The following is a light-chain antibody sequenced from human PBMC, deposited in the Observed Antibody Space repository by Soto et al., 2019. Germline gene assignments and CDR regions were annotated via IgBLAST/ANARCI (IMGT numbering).Light chain of an antibody. CDR1: QSVRTN. CDR3: QQYNDWPPLT. Sequence: IVMTQSPATLSVSPWDRATLSCVASQSVRTNLAWYQLPPGQAPRLLIYGASTRATGVPARFSGTGSGTAFTLTISSLQSDDFAVYYCQQYNDWPPLTFGGGTKVDIK. CDR2: GAS. V-gene: IGKV3-15*01. J-gene: IGKJ4*01.